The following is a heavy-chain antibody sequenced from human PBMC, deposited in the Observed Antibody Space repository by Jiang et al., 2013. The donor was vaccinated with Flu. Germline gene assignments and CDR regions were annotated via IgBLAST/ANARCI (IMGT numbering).Heavy chain of an antibody. D-gene: IGHD2-15*01. CDR3: ARGGTNCSGGSCYPFDY. Sequence: GSGLVKPSETLSLTCTVSGGSISSYYWSWIRQPPGKELEWIGYIYYSGSTNYNPSLKSRVTISVDTSRNQFSLNLSSVTAADTAVYYCARGGTNCSGGSCYPFDYWGQGTLVTVSS. CDR1: GGSISSYY. J-gene: IGHJ4*02. CDR2: IYYSGST. V-gene: IGHV4-59*01.